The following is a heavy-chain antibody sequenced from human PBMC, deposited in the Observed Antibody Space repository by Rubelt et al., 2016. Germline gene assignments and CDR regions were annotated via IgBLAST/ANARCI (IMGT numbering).Heavy chain of an antibody. CDR1: GFTFSSYA. D-gene: IGHD3-10*01. CDR3: ARAPHYGPPLYYFDF. CDR2: FYAGGST. J-gene: IGHJ4*02. V-gene: IGHV3-66*01. Sequence: GQLLESGGGLVQPGGSLRLSCAASGFTFSSYAMSWVRQAPGKGLEWVSVFYAGGSTYYADSVQGRFTISRDDSKNTVYLQMDSLRAEDTAVYYCARAPHYGPPLYYFDFWGQGTLVTVSS.